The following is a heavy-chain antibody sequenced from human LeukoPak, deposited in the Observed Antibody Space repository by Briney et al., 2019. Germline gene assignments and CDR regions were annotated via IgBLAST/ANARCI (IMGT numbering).Heavy chain of an antibody. D-gene: IGHD2-2*03. J-gene: IGHJ5*02. CDR3: ARDLDIVVVPASWFYP. V-gene: IGHV3-21*01. CDR1: GFTFSTYS. CDR2: ISSSSKYI. Sequence: GGSLGLSCAASGFTFSTYSMNWVRQAPGRGLEWVSSISSSSKYIYYADSVKGRFTISRDDAKNSLSLQMNSLRAEDTAVYYCARDLDIVVVPASWFYPWGQGTLVTVSS.